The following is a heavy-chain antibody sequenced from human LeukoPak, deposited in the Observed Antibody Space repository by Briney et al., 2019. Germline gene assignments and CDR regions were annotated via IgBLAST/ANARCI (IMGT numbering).Heavy chain of an antibody. CDR1: GGSISSYY. V-gene: IGHV4-59*12. J-gene: IGHJ6*03. CDR3: ARDHPAGDHYMDV. Sequence: SETLSLTCTVSGGSISSYYWSWIRQPPGKGLEWLGTVYYSGITYYNPSLKSRVTISVDTSKKQFSLKLSSVTAADTAVYYCARDHPAGDHYMDVWGKGTTVTVSS. CDR2: VYYSGIT. D-gene: IGHD2-21*02.